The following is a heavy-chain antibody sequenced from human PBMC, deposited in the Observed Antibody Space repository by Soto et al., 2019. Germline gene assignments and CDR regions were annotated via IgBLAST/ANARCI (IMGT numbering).Heavy chain of an antibody. Sequence: SVKVSCKASGGTFSSYAISWVRQAPGQGLEWMGGIIPIFGTANYAQKFQGRVTITADESTSTAYMELSSLRSEDKAVYYCARETSYGYYYFDYWAQGTLVTVSS. J-gene: IGHJ4*02. V-gene: IGHV1-69*13. CDR3: ARETSYGYYYFDY. D-gene: IGHD5-18*01. CDR2: IIPIFGTA. CDR1: GGTFSSYA.